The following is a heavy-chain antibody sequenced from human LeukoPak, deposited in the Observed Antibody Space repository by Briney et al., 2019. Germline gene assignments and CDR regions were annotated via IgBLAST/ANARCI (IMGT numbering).Heavy chain of an antibody. Sequence: SETLSLTCTVSGASINNYYWNWIRQPAGKGLEWIGRISSSGISNHNPSLVSRVAMSVDPSRNQFSLKLSSVTAADTAVYFCARAIVNTWNLDYWGQGTLVTVSS. CDR3: ARAIVNTWNLDY. V-gene: IGHV4-4*07. CDR1: GASINNYY. D-gene: IGHD1-1*01. CDR2: ISSSGIS. J-gene: IGHJ4*02.